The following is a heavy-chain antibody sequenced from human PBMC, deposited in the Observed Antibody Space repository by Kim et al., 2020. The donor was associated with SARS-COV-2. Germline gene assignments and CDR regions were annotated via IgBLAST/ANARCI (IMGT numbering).Heavy chain of an antibody. CDR2: IIGSGTTI. Sequence: GGSPRLSCAASGFTFSSYEMNWVRQAPGKGLEWVSYIIGSGTTIYYADSVRGRFTISRDNDKNSLYLQMNSLRAEDTAVYYCARGPNYSPFDYWGQGTL. CDR1: GFTFSSYE. CDR3: ARGPNYSPFDY. D-gene: IGHD4-4*01. V-gene: IGHV3-48*03. J-gene: IGHJ4*02.